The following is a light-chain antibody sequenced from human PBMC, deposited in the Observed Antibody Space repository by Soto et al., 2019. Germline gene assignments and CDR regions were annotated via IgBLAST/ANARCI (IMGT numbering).Light chain of an antibody. CDR3: CSYAGSFSLL. J-gene: IGLJ3*02. CDR1: SSDVANYKY. Sequence: QAVVTQPRSVSGSPGQSVTISCSGTSSDVANYKYVSWYQQHPGKAPKVVIYDVNKRPSGVPVRFSGSKSDNTASLTISGLQAEDEAEYYCCSYAGSFSLLFGGGTKVTVL. V-gene: IGLV2-11*01. CDR2: DVN.